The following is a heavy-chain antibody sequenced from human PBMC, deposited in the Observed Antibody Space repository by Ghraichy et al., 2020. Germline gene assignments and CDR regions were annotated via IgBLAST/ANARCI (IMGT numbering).Heavy chain of an antibody. Sequence: GGSLRLSCAASGFTFRNYALHWVRQAPGKGLEWVAVISYDESNKYYADSVKGRFTISRDISKNTLYLQMNSLRAEDTAVFYCARSRGWVVSPMDVWGKGTTVTVSS. CDR1: GFTFRNYA. CDR2: ISYDESNK. J-gene: IGHJ6*03. D-gene: IGHD2-2*01. V-gene: IGHV3-30*04. CDR3: ARSRGWVVSPMDV.